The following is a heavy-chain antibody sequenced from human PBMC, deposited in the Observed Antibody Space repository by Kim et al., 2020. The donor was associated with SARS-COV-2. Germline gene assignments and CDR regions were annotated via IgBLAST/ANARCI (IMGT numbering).Heavy chain of an antibody. CDR3: EASDY. CDR2: ISDSGVRT. J-gene: IGHJ4*02. Sequence: GGSLRLSCAASGFTFSRYAMSWARQAPGKGLEWVSTISDSGVRTHYADSVKGRFTISRDNSKSTLFLHMNSLRAEDTAIYDCEASDYWGQGSLVTVSS. CDR1: GFTFSRYA. V-gene: IGHV3-23*01.